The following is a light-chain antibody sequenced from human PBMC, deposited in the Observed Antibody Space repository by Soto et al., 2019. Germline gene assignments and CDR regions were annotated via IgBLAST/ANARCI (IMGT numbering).Light chain of an antibody. CDR2: AAS. CDR1: QDVSNY. V-gene: IGKV1-8*01. Sequence: AIRMTQSPSSFSASTGDRVTITCRASQDVSNYLAWYQQKPGKAPELLIYAASTWQTGVPSRFSGSGSGTDFTLTISWLQSEDFATYFCQQSYNYPSTFGQGTKVEI. J-gene: IGKJ1*01. CDR3: QQSYNYPST.